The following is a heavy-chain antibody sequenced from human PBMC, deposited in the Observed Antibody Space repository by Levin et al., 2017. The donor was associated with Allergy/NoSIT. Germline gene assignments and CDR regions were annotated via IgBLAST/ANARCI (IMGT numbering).Heavy chain of an antibody. D-gene: IGHD6-19*01. Sequence: PAGGSLRLSCAASGFTLSYYRMNWVRQAPGKGLEWISNIRGDIHAMDYADSVKGRFIISRDNAENSLYLQMNSLRDEDTAVYYCARDHSVPVAGTYFYYGMDVWGQGTTVTVSS. J-gene: IGHJ6*02. CDR3: ARDHSVPVAGTYFYYGMDV. CDR2: IRGDIHAM. V-gene: IGHV3-48*02. CDR1: GFTLSYYR.